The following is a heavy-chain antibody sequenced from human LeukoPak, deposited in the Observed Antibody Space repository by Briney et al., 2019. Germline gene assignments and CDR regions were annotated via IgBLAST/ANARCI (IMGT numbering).Heavy chain of an antibody. J-gene: IGHJ3*02. CDR1: GYSFTSYW. CDR2: IYPGGSDT. CDR3: ARRAPTNSIVGATMSAFDI. V-gene: IGHV5-51*01. Sequence: GESLKISCKGSGYSFTSYWIGWVRQMPGKGLEWMGIIYPGGSDTRYSPSLQGQVTISADKSISTAYLQWSSLKASDTAMYYCARRAPTNSIVGATMSAFDIWGQGTMVTVSS. D-gene: IGHD1-26*01.